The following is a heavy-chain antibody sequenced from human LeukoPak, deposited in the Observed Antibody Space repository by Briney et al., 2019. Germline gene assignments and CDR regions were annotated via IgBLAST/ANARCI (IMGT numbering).Heavy chain of an antibody. Sequence: ASVKVSCKASGYTFTSYYIHWVRQAPGQGLEWMGIINPSGGSTYYTQKFQGRLTMTRDMSTSTVYMELSSLRSEDTAVYYCARAVATTRRHDAFDIWGQGTMVTVSS. CDR3: ARAVATTRRHDAFDI. J-gene: IGHJ3*02. CDR2: INPSGGST. V-gene: IGHV1-46*01. D-gene: IGHD1-26*01. CDR1: GYTFTSYY.